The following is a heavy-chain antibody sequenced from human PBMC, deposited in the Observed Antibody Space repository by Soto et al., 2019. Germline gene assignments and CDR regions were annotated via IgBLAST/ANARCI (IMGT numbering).Heavy chain of an antibody. D-gene: IGHD2-8*01. Sequence: EVQLVESGGGLVQPGGSLRLSCAASGFTFSSYDMHWVRQVTGKGLEWVSAIGTAGDAYYPNSVKGRFTISRENAKNSFYFQINGLRAGDTSVYYCARAFITGVLDYWGQGTLGTVSS. V-gene: IGHV3-13*04. J-gene: IGHJ4*02. CDR3: ARAFITGVLDY. CDR2: IGTAGDA. CDR1: GFTFSSYD.